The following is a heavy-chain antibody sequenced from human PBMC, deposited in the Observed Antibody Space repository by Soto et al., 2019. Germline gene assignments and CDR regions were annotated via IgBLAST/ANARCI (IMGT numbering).Heavy chain of an antibody. D-gene: IGHD5-18*01. Sequence: SETLSLTCTVSGDSISAYSWSWVRQPPGKGLEWIGNIHYNGNTNCNPSLKSRVTISVDTSKNQFSLKLSSVTAADTAVYYCARLRHRGYSYGRWFDPWGQGTLVTVSS. CDR3: ARLRHRGYSYGRWFDP. CDR2: IHYNGNT. J-gene: IGHJ5*02. V-gene: IGHV4-59*01. CDR1: GDSISAYS.